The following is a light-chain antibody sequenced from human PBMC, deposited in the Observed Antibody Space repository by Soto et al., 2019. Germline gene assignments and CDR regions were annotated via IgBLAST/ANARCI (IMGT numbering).Light chain of an antibody. CDR2: DVS. CDR3: HERSNGSRT. CDR1: QNISSY. Sequence: IVLTQSPATLSLSPGKRATLSCRASQNISSYLIWYQQKPGQAPRLLIYDVSNRAPGLPARCSGSGSGTAFSLNMSTLEPEDFAVYYCHERSNGSRTFGQGTKVEIK. J-gene: IGKJ1*01. V-gene: IGKV3-11*01.